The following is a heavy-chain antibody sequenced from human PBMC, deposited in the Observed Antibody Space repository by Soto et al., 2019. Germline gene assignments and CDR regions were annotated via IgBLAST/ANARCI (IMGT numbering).Heavy chain of an antibody. CDR2: ISAYNGNT. Sequence: ASVQVSCKASGYTFTSYGISWVRQAPGQGLEWMGWISAYNGNTNYAQKLQGRVTMTTDTSTSTAYMELRSLRSDDTAVYYCARLGYCSSTSCPLVGAFDIWGQGTMVTVSS. V-gene: IGHV1-18*01. J-gene: IGHJ3*02. CDR3: ARLGYCSSTSCPLVGAFDI. D-gene: IGHD2-2*01. CDR1: GYTFTSYG.